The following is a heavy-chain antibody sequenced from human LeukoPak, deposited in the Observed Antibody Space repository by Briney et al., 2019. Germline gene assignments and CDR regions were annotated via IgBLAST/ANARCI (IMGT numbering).Heavy chain of an antibody. J-gene: IGHJ4*02. D-gene: IGHD5-12*01. CDR1: GFTFSSYD. CDR3: AKVAIVATIKGGGFDY. CDR2: IGTAGDT. V-gene: IGHV3-13*01. Sequence: PGGSLRLSCAASGFTFSSYDMHWVRQATGKGPEWVSAIGTAGDTYYPGSVKGRFTISRENAKNSLYLQMNSLRAEDTAVYYCAKVAIVATIKGGGFDYWGQGTLVTVSS.